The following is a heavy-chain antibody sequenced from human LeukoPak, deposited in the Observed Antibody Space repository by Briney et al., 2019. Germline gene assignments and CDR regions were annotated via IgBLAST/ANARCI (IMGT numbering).Heavy chain of an antibody. CDR3: ARLSAVDLITFGGVGLPGYFDY. D-gene: IGHD3-16*01. Sequence: GGSLRLSCAASGFTFSSYSMMWVRQAPGKGLEWVSYISSSSTTIHYADSVKGRFTISRDNAKNSVYLQMNSLRAEDTAVYYCARLSAVDLITFGGVGLPGYFDYWGQGTLVTVSS. J-gene: IGHJ4*02. CDR2: ISSSSTTI. V-gene: IGHV3-48*01. CDR1: GFTFSSYS.